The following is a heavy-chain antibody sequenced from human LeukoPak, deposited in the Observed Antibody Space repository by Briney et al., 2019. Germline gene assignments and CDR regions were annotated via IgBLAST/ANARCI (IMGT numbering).Heavy chain of an antibody. CDR1: GVSISSNSHY. Sequence: PSETLSLTCTVSGVSISSNSHYWGWIRQPPGKGLEWIGSMYYSESPYYNPSLKSRVTVSGDTSKNQFSPRLTPVTAADTAVYYCVRQEGRRYFDLWGRGSLITVSS. V-gene: IGHV4-39*01. CDR2: MYYSESP. D-gene: IGHD1-26*01. J-gene: IGHJ2*01. CDR3: VRQEGRRYFDL.